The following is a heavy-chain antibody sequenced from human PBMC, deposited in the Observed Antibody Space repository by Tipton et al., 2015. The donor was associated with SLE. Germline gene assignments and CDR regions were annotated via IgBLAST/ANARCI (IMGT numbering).Heavy chain of an antibody. D-gene: IGHD6-19*01. Sequence: TLSLTCTVSGDTISGHYWSWIRQPPGKGLEWFGYIPYSGSTKYSPSLKSRVTISLDTSKTQFSLNLRSVTAADTAIYYCARGGYSSGWYGDYFVYCGQGTLVTVSS. CDR1: GDTISGHY. V-gene: IGHV4-59*11. CDR3: ARGGYSSGWYGDYFVY. CDR2: IPYSGST. J-gene: IGHJ4*02.